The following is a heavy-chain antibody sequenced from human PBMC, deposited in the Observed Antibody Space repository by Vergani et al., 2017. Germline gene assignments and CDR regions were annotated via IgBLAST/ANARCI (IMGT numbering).Heavy chain of an antibody. CDR3: ARDHEEQWLPGGFDP. J-gene: IGHJ5*02. D-gene: IGHD6-19*01. V-gene: IGHV3-23*01. Sequence: EVQLLESGGGLIQPGGSLRLSCAASGFTFSSYAMSWVRQAPGKGLEWVSAISDRGGSTYYADSVKGRVTISRDKSKNTLYLQMNSLRAEDTAVYYCARDHEEQWLPGGFDPWGQGTLVTVSS. CDR1: GFTFSSYA. CDR2: ISDRGGST.